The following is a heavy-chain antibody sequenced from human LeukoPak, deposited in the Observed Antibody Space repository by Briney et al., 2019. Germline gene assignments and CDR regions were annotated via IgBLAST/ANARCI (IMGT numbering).Heavy chain of an antibody. CDR2: IFPSGGEI. D-gene: IGHD2-8*02. J-gene: IGHJ4*02. CDR3: ATYRQVLLPFES. Sequence: GGSLRLSCAASGFNFSDHYMDWVRQPPGKGLEWVSSIFPSGGEIHYADSVRGRFTISRDNSKSTLSLQMNSLRAEDTAIYYCATYRQVLLPFESWGQGTLVTVSS. CDR1: GFNFSDHY. V-gene: IGHV3-23*01.